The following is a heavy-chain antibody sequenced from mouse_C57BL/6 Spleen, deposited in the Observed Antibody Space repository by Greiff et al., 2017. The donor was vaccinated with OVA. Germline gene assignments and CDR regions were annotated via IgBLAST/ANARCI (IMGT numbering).Heavy chain of an antibody. D-gene: IGHD4-1*01. CDR3: ARAGNWAWFAY. CDR1: GYSFTSYY. J-gene: IGHJ3*01. CDR2: IYPGSGNT. V-gene: IGHV1-66*01. Sequence: QVQLKQSGPELVKPGASVKISCKASGYSFTSYYIHWVKQRPGQGLEWIGWIYPGSGNTKYNEKFKGKATMTADTSSSTAYMQLSSLTSEDSAVYYCARAGNWAWFAYWGQGTLVTVSA.